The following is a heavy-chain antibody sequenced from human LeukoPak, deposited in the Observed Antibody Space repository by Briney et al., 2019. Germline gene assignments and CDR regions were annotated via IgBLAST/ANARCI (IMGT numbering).Heavy chain of an antibody. D-gene: IGHD6-13*01. CDR3: AREAAAGNFDY. V-gene: IGHV3-53*01. CDR2: IYSGGST. CDR1: GFTFSDYY. J-gene: IGHJ4*02. Sequence: GGSLRLSCVVSGFTFSDYYMSWVRQAPGKGLEWVSVIYSGGSTYYADSVKGQFTISRDNSKNTLYLQMNSLRAEDTAVYYCAREAAAGNFDYWGQGTLVTVSS.